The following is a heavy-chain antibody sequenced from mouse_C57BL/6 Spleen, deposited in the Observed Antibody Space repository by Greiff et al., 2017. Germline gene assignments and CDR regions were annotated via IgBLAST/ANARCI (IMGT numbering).Heavy chain of an antibody. Sequence: QVQLQQPGAELVKPGASVKLSCKASGYTFTSYWMHWVKQRPGQGLEWIGMIHPNSGSTNYNEKFKSKATLTVDKSSSTAYMQLSSLTSEDSAVYYCARGGRDPYWYFDVWGTGTTVTVSS. CDR1: GYTFTSYW. V-gene: IGHV1-64*01. CDR2: IHPNSGST. J-gene: IGHJ1*03. CDR3: ARGGRDPYWYFDV.